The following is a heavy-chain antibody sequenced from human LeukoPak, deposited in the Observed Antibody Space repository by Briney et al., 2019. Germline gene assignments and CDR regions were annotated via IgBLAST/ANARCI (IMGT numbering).Heavy chain of an antibody. CDR3: ARDWGVATIAARALFNWFDP. CDR1: GSSISSGLYY. D-gene: IGHD6-6*01. CDR2: IYYSGST. Sequence: SETLSLTCTVSGSSISSGLYYWGWIRQPPGKGVEWIGSIYYSGSTYYNPSLKSRVTISVDTSKNQFSLKLSSVTAAADTAVYYCARDWGVATIAARALFNWFDPWGQGTLVTVSS. V-gene: IGHV4-39*07. J-gene: IGHJ5*02.